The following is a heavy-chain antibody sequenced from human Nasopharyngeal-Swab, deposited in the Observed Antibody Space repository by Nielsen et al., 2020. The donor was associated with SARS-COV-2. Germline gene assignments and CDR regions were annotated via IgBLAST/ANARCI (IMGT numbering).Heavy chain of an antibody. CDR1: GYTFTSFY. D-gene: IGHD2-2*01. J-gene: IGHJ6*02. CDR3: ARGATAYCSSINCYDGMDV. Sequence: ASVKVSCKASGYTFTSFYMHWVRQAPGQGLEWMGKMNPRGGNTDYAQKFLGRVTMTWDTSTSTVYMELSSLRSEDTAVYYCARGATAYCSSINCYDGMDVWGQGTTVTVSS. CDR2: MNPRGGNT. V-gene: IGHV1-46*01.